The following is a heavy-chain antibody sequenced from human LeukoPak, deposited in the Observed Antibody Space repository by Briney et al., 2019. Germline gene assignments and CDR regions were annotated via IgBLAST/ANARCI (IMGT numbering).Heavy chain of an antibody. CDR3: AREPGLYDFWSGHNCYHYYYMDV. Sequence: GGSLRLSCAAPGFTFSDHYMYWVRQAPGKGLEWVGRTRNKANSYTTEYAASVKGRFTISRDDSKNSLYLQMNSLKTEDTAVYYCAREPGLYDFWSGHNCYHYYYMDVWGKGTTVTVSS. D-gene: IGHD3-3*01. CDR2: TRNKANSYTT. V-gene: IGHV3-72*01. CDR1: GFTFSDHY. J-gene: IGHJ6*03.